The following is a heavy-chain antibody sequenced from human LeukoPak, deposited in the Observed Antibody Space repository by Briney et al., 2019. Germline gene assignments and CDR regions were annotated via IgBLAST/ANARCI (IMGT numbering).Heavy chain of an antibody. J-gene: IGHJ4*02. D-gene: IGHD3-10*01. CDR3: ASTLKFASCFDY. CDR2: IYSSGST. V-gene: IGHV4-4*07. CDR1: GGSISSYY. Sequence: PSETLSLTCTVSGGSISSYYWSWIRQPAGKGLEWIGRIYSSGSTNYNPSLKSRVTMSVDTSKNQFSLKLSSVTAADTAVYYCASTLKFASCFDYWGQGTLVTVSS.